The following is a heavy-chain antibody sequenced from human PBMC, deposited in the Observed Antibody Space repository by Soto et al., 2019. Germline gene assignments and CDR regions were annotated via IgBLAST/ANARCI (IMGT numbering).Heavy chain of an antibody. J-gene: IGHJ4*02. V-gene: IGHV1-8*01. CDR2: MNPKSGNT. CDR1: GYTFTSYD. CDR3: EGSGWGLSYD. D-gene: IGHD3-10*01. Sequence: QVQLVQSGAEVKKPGASVKVSCKASGYTFTSYDINWVRQATGQGLEWMGWMNPKSGNTRYAQEFNARRTMTSNTSITTSYMGLCSLRSEDTVVDYGEGSGWGLSYDWGQGTLVTVSS.